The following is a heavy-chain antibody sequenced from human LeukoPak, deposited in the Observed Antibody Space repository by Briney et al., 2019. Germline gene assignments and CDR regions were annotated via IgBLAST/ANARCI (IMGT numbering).Heavy chain of an antibody. CDR2: ISSSSNV. Sequence: GGSLRLSCAASGFTFKSYSINWVRQAPGKGLEWISYISSSSNVYYADSVKGRFTISRDNTKNSLYLQMSSLRDDDTAVYYCARSSLLHSNAMDVWGQGTTVTVSS. V-gene: IGHV3-48*02. J-gene: IGHJ6*02. CDR3: ARSSLLHSNAMDV. CDR1: GFTFKSYS. D-gene: IGHD5-18*01.